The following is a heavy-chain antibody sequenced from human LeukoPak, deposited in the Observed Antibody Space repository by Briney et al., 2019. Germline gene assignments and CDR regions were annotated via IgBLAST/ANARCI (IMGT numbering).Heavy chain of an antibody. CDR2: IHYSGST. D-gene: IGHD3-3*01. J-gene: IGHJ4*02. CDR3: ARNYDFWSGYLGY. CDR1: GGSISNYY. Sequence: SETLSLTCTVSGGSISNYYWSWIRQPPGKGLEWIGYIHYSGSTNNNPSLKSRVTISVDTSKNQFSLKLTSVTAADTAVYYCARNYDFWSGYLGYWGQGTLVTVSS. V-gene: IGHV4-59*01.